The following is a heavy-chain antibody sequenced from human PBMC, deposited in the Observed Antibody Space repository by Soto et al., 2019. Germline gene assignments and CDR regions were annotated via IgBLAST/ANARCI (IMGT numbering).Heavy chain of an antibody. V-gene: IGHV4-39*01. J-gene: IGHJ6*02. Sequence: SETLSLTCTVSGVSISSSSFYWGWIRQPPGKGLEWIGSIYYSGSTYYNPSLKSRVTISVDTSKNQFSLKLSSVTAADTAVYYCARHSPYYYGMDVWGQGTTVTVSS. CDR1: GVSISSSSFY. CDR3: ARHSPYYYGMDV. CDR2: IYYSGST.